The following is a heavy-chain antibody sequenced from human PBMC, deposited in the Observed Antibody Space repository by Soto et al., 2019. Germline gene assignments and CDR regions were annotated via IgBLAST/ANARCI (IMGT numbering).Heavy chain of an antibody. CDR3: ARDFGGVLLWFWALLSPPSRYMDV. V-gene: IGHV1-18*01. CDR2: ISAYNGNT. J-gene: IGHJ6*03. D-gene: IGHD3-10*01. CDR1: GYTFTSYG. Sequence: QVQLVQSGAEVKKPGASVKVSCKASGYTFTSYGISWVRQAPGQGLEWMGWISAYNGNTKYAQKPQGKVTMTRDTSTSTVYMELRRLRSDDAAVYYCARDFGGVLLWFWALLSPPSRYMDVWGKGTTVTVSS.